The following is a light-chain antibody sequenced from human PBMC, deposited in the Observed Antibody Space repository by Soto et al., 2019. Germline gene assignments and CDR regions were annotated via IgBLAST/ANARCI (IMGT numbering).Light chain of an antibody. Sequence: QSALTQPASVSGSPGQTITFPGTEPSSDVGAYDYVSWYQQHPGEVPKLMIFDVSDRPSGVSNRFSGSKSGNTASLTISGLQAEDEADYYCSSFTTSTSYVFGTGTKLTVL. CDR2: DVS. CDR1: SSDVGAYDY. V-gene: IGLV2-14*03. CDR3: SSFTTSTSYV. J-gene: IGLJ1*01.